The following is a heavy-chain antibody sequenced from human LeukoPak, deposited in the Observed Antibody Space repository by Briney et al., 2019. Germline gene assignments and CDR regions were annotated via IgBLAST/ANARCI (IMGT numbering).Heavy chain of an antibody. CDR1: GYTFTSYG. CDR3: ARDFSYSSSWSTFDY. Sequence: ASVKVYCKASGYTFTSYGISWVRQAPGQGLEWMGWISAYNGNTNYAQKLQGRVTTTTDTSTSTANMELRSLRSDDTAVYYCARDFSYSSSWSTFDYWGQGTLVTVSS. CDR2: ISAYNGNT. J-gene: IGHJ4*02. D-gene: IGHD6-13*01. V-gene: IGHV1-18*01.